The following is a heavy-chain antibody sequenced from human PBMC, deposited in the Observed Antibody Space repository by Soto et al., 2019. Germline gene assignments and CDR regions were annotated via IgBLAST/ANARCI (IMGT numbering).Heavy chain of an antibody. D-gene: IGHD2-21*02. J-gene: IGHJ6*02. V-gene: IGHV3-49*03. CDR2: IRSKAYGGTT. CDR3: TRAYCGGDCYSRSLYYYYGMDV. Sequence: ALLHSSTASGFTFGDYAMSWFRQAPGKGMEWVGFIRSKAYGGTTEYAASVKGRFTISRDDSKSIAYLQMNSLKTEDTAVYYCTRAYCGGDCYSRSLYYYYGMDVWGQGTTVTVSS. CDR1: GFTFGDYA.